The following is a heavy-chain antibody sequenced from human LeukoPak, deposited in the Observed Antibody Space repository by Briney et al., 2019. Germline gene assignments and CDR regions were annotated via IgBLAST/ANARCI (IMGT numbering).Heavy chain of an antibody. D-gene: IGHD3-22*01. Sequence: ASVKVSCKASRYTLTGYYMHWVRQAPGQGLEWMGWINPNSGGTNVAPKFQGRVAMTRDTSIGTAYVELNRLRSDDTAVYYCARGEVQHYESSGFNDYRGQGTLVTVSS. J-gene: IGHJ4*02. CDR1: RYTLTGYY. CDR2: INPNSGGT. CDR3: ARGEVQHYESSGFNDY. V-gene: IGHV1-2*02.